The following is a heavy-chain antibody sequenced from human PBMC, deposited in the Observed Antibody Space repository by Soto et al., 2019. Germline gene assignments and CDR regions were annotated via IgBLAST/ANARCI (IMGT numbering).Heavy chain of an antibody. J-gene: IGHJ6*02. V-gene: IGHV1-69*01. CDR3: ARRAKDSHGDYLNPIYYYGMDV. D-gene: IGHD4-17*01. CDR1: GGTFSSYA. Sequence: QVQLVQSGAEVKKPGSSVKVSCKASGGTFSSYAISWVRQAPGQGLEWMGGIIPIFGTANYAQKFQGRVTITADESTSTAYMELSSLRSEDTAVYYCARRAKDSHGDYLNPIYYYGMDVWGQGTTVTVSS. CDR2: IIPIFGTA.